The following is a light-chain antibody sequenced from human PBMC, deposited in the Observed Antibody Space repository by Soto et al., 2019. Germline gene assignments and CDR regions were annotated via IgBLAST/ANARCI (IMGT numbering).Light chain of an antibody. Sequence: DIVMTQFPDSLAVSLGERATINCKSSQSVLYSSNNKNYLAWYQQKPGQPPKLLIYWTSTRESGVPDRFSGSGSGTEFTLTISSLQAEDVAVYYCQQYFSTPPTFGQGTKLEI. J-gene: IGKJ2*01. V-gene: IGKV4-1*01. CDR2: WTS. CDR1: QSVLYSSNNKNY. CDR3: QQYFSTPPT.